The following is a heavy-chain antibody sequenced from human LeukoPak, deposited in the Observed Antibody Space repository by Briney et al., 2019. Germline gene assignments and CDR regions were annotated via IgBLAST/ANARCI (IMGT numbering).Heavy chain of an antibody. CDR1: GGTFSSYA. CDR2: IIPIFGTA. CDR3: ARGAAPGDFSYYYMDV. J-gene: IGHJ6*03. Sequence: VASVKVSCKASGGTFSSYAISWVRQAPGQGLEWVGGIIPIFGTANYAQKFQGRVTITTDESTSTAYMELSSLRSEDTAVYYWARGAAPGDFSYYYMDVWGKGTTVTVSS. V-gene: IGHV1-69*05. D-gene: IGHD2-15*01.